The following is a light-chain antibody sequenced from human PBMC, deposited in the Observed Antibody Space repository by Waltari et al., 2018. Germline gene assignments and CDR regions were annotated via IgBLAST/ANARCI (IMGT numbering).Light chain of an antibody. CDR3: QQYKNWPRT. V-gene: IGKV3-15*01. Sequence: EIVLTQPPATLSVSPSERATLPCRASRSVSSNLAWYQQKPGQAPRLLIYGASTRATGIPARFSGSGSGTEFTLTISSLQSEDFAVYYCQQYKNWPRTFGQGTKLEIK. CDR1: RSVSSN. CDR2: GAS. J-gene: IGKJ2*01.